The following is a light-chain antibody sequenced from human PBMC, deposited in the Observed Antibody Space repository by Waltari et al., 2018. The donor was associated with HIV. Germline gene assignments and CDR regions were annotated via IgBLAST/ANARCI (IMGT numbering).Light chain of an antibody. CDR2: ATN. V-gene: IGLV8-61*01. CDR3: VLYMGSGIPM. Sequence: QTVVTQEPSLSVSPGGTITPPCGLNSGSVCYSHPPSWYQQTPGQAPRTIVYATNTRSSGVPDRFSGTILGNKAALTITGAQADDDSAFYCVLYMGSGIPMFGGGTKLTVL. J-gene: IGLJ3*02. CDR1: SGSVCYSHP.